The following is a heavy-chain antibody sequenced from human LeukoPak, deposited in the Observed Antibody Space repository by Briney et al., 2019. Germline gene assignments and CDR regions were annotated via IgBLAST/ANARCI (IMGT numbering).Heavy chain of an antibody. Sequence: SVKVSCKASGGTXSSYAISGVRQAPGQGLEWMERIIPILGIANYAQKFQGRVTITADKSTSTAYMELSSLRSEDTAVYYCARDVAAAGAFFDYWGQGTLVTVSS. CDR3: ARDVAAAGAFFDY. CDR1: GGTXSSYA. V-gene: IGHV1-69*04. CDR2: IIPILGIA. J-gene: IGHJ4*02. D-gene: IGHD6-13*01.